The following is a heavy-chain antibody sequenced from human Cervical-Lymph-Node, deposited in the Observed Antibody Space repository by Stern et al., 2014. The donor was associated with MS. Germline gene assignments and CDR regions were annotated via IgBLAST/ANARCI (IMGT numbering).Heavy chain of an antibody. CDR3: ARTSSGIEGHEHFQH. V-gene: IGHV1-69*01. D-gene: IGHD1-26*01. J-gene: IGHJ1*01. CDR2: ISPLAGTA. Sequence: VQLVESGAEVKKPGSSVKVSCKASGSTFRFLTVNWMRPAPGQWLELMGDISPLAGTASFAQNFQDRFTITADESTNTAYMELSSLTSEDTALYYCARTSSGIEGHEHFQHWGQGTLVTVSS. CDR1: GSTFRFLT.